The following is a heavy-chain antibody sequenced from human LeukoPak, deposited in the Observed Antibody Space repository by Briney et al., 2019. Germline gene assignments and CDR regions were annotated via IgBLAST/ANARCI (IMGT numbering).Heavy chain of an antibody. V-gene: IGHV3-7*01. CDR3: ARGAGYCSSTNCYDYYYMDV. CDR1: GFTFSNYW. J-gene: IGHJ6*03. D-gene: IGHD2-2*01. CDR2: IKQDGSQK. Sequence: GGSLGLSCAASGFTFSNYWMTWVRQAPGKGLEWVANIKQDGSQKYYVDSVKGRFTISRDNAKNSLYLQMNSLRAEDTAVYYCARGAGYCSSTNCYDYYYMDVWGKGTTVTVSS.